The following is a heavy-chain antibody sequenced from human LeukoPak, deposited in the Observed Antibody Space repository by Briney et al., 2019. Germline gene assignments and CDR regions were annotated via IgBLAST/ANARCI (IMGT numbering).Heavy chain of an antibody. V-gene: IGHV3-74*01. CDR1: GFDFSSNW. J-gene: IGHJ4*02. CDR2: IKGDGIST. CDR3: ARGGSGFFVTEFDH. Sequence: PGGSLRLSCAASGFDFSSNWMHWVRHAPGQGLVWVSRIKGDGISTNYADSVKGRFTISRDNSKSTLFLQMNSLRAEDTAVYYCARGGSGFFVTEFDHWGQGALVTVSS. D-gene: IGHD3-22*01.